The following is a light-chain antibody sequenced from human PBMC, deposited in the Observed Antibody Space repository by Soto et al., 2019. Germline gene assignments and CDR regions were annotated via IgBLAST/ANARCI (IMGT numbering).Light chain of an antibody. CDR3: TSFTVYSSVV. J-gene: IGLJ2*01. Sequence: QSALTQPASVSGSPAQSITISCTGTSSDVGGYDFVSWYQQYPGKAPKLMMYEVRNRPSGVSARFSGSKAGNTASLTISGLQADDEADYYCTSFTVYSSVVFGGGTKLTVL. CDR2: EVR. CDR1: SSDVGGYDF. V-gene: IGLV2-14*01.